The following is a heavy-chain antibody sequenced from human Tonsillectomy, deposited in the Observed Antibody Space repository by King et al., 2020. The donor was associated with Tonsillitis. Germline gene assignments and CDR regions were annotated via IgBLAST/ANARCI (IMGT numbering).Heavy chain of an antibody. CDR1: GGSISSSSYY. CDR2: IYYSGNT. V-gene: IGHV4-39*02. J-gene: IGHJ4*02. D-gene: IGHD2-15*01. Sequence: QLQESGPGLVKPSETLSLTCTVSGGSISSSSYYWDWVRQPPGKGLEWIGNIYYSGNTFYNPSLKSRVTISVDTSKSQFSLKLTSVTAADRAVYYCAREKEPLTGYYDYWGQGTLVTVSS. CDR3: AREKEPLTGYYDY.